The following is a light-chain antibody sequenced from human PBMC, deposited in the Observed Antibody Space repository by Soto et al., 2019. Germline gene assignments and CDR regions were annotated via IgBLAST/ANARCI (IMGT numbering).Light chain of an antibody. Sequence: DIQMTQSPSSVSASIGDRVTITCRASQIIGSWLAWYQQKPGKAPTLLIYAASSLQSGVPSRFSGSGSGTDFTLTIPSLQAEDSATYYCQQANSFPFTFGPGTRVDIK. CDR1: QIIGSW. J-gene: IGKJ3*01. CDR3: QQANSFPFT. V-gene: IGKV1-12*02. CDR2: AAS.